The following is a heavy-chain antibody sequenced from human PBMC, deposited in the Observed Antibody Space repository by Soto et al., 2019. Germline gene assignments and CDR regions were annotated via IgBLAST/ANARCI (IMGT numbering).Heavy chain of an antibody. D-gene: IGHD2-2*02. Sequence: GESLKIPCTGSGYSFTNYWIGWVRQMPGKGLESRRIIYPGDSNTRYSPSFQGQVTISADKSTSNASLQWSSLKASDTAMYFCARQGYCSNTACYTVDYWGQGTLVTVSS. V-gene: IGHV5-51*01. J-gene: IGHJ4*02. CDR2: IYPGDSNT. CDR1: GYSFTNYW. CDR3: ARQGYCSNTACYTVDY.